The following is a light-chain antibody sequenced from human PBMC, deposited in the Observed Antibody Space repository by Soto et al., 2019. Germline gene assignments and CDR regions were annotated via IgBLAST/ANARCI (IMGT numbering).Light chain of an antibody. CDR1: QSVSSY. CDR2: DAS. Sequence: EIVLTQSPATLSLSPGERATLSCRASQSVSSYLAWYQQKPGQAPRLLIYDASKRATDIPPRFSGSGSGTDFTLTISCLEPEDFAVYYCQQRGTFGQGTKLEIK. CDR3: QQRGT. J-gene: IGKJ2*01. V-gene: IGKV3-11*01.